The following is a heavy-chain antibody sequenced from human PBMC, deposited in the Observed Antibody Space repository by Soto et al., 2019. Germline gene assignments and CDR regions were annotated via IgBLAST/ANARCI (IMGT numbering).Heavy chain of an antibody. CDR1: GFTFSSYA. CDR3: ANSLYVSYYYYYMDV. V-gene: IGHV3-23*01. D-gene: IGHD3-16*01. CDR2: ISGSGGST. J-gene: IGHJ6*03. Sequence: GGSLRLSCAASGFTFSSYAMSWVRQAPGKGLEWVSAISGSGGSTYYADSVKGRFTISRDNSKNTLYLQMNSLRAEDTAVYYCANSLYVSYYYYYMDVWGKGTTVTVSS.